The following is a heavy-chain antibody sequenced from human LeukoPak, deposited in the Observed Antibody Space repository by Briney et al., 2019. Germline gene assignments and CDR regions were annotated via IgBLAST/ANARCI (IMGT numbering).Heavy chain of an antibody. J-gene: IGHJ4*02. CDR3: AREKPMVTGTKRYFDY. CDR2: IIPIFGTA. V-gene: IGHV1-69*06. Sequence: GASVKVSCKASGYTFTSYYMHWVRQAPGQGLEWMGGIIPIFGTANYAQKFQGRVTITADKSTSTAYMELSSLRSEATAVYYCAREKPMVTGTKRYFDYWGQGTLVTVSS. D-gene: IGHD1-7*01. CDR1: GYTFTSYY.